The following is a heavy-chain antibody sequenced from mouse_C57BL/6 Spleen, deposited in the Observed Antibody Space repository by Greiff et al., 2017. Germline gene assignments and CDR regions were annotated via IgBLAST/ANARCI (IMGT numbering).Heavy chain of an antibody. D-gene: IGHD1-1*01. V-gene: IGHV3-6*01. J-gene: IGHJ3*01. CDR3: AIHYYGSSYPFAY. CDR1: GYSITSGYY. Sequence: EVKLVESGPGLVKPSQSLSLTCSVTGYSITSGYYWNWIRQFPGNKLEWMGYISYDGSNNYNPSLKNRISITRDTSKNQFFLKLHSVTTEDTATYYCAIHYYGSSYPFAYWGQGTLVTVSA. CDR2: ISYDGSN.